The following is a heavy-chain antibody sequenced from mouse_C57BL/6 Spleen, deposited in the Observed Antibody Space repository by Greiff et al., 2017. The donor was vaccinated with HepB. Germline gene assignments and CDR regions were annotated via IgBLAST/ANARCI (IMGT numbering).Heavy chain of an antibody. CDR2: INPNNGGT. CDR3: ARSPYYGNYIYAMDY. J-gene: IGHJ4*01. V-gene: IGHV1-26*01. D-gene: IGHD2-10*01. Sequence: EVQLQQSGPELVKPGASVKISCKASGYTFTDYYMNWVKQSHGKSLEWIGDINPNNGGTSYNQKFKGKATLTVDKSSSTAYMELRSLTSEDSAVYYCARSPYYGNYIYAMDYWGQGTSVTVSS. CDR1: GYTFTDYY.